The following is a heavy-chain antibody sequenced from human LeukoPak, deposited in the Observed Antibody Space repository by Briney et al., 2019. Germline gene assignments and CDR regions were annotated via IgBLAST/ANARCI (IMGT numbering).Heavy chain of an antibody. CDR2: IKQEGNKK. CDR3: ASGYNYGYLFDY. D-gene: IGHD5-18*01. Sequence: QTGGSLRLSCAASGFTFSNYWMSWVRQAPGKGLEWVANIKQEGNKKYYVDPLKGRSTISRDNAKNSLYLQMNSLRAEDTVVYYCASGYNYGYLFDYWGQGTLVTVSS. CDR1: GFTFSNYW. V-gene: IGHV3-7*01. J-gene: IGHJ4*02.